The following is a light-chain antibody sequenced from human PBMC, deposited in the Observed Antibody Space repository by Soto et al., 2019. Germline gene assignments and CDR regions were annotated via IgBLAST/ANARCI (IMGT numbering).Light chain of an antibody. Sequence: DIQMAQSPSSLAASVGDRVNINCRASQGISSWIAWYQQKPGKAPKLLIYAASRLQSGVPSRFSGSGSGTDFTLTISSLQPEDFATYYCQKGNSFPLTFGGVTKVDIK. CDR2: AAS. V-gene: IGKV1-12*01. CDR1: QGISSW. J-gene: IGKJ4*01. CDR3: QKGNSFPLT.